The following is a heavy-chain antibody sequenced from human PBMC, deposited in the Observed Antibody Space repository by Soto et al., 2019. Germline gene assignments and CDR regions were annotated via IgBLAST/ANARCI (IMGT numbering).Heavy chain of an antibody. CDR3: ARVYSSGWFFFDY. D-gene: IGHD6-19*01. CDR1: GFTFSSYS. V-gene: IGHV3-48*04. J-gene: IGHJ4*02. Sequence: GGSLRLSCAASGFTFSSYSMNWVRQAPGKGLEWVSYISSSSSTIYYADSVKGRFTISRDNAKNSLYLQMNSLRAEDTAVYYCARVYSSGWFFFDYWGQGTLVTVSS. CDR2: ISSSSSTI.